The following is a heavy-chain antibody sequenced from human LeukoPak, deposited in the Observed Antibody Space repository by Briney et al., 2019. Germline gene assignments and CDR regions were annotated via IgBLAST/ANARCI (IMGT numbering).Heavy chain of an antibody. CDR1: GFIFSSYG. J-gene: IGHJ3*02. CDR2: ISYDGSNK. D-gene: IGHD2-15*01. V-gene: IGHV3-30*18. Sequence: PGGSLRLSCAASGFIFSSYGMHWVRQAPGKGLEWVAVISYDGSNKYYADSVKGRFTISRDNSKNTLYLQMNSLRAEDTAVYYCAKGIGDVVVVAATEDAFDIWGQGTMVTVSS. CDR3: AKGIGDVVVVAATEDAFDI.